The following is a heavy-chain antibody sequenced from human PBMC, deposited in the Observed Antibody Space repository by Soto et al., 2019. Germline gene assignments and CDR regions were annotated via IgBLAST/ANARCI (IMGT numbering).Heavy chain of an antibody. Sequence: SETLSLTCTVSGGSISSYYWSWIRQPPGKGLEWIGYIYYSGSTNYNPSLKSRVTISVDTSKNQFSLKLSSVTAADTAVYYCARHGCSSTSCYDGFRPESNWFDPWGQGTLVTVSS. CDR1: GGSISSYY. J-gene: IGHJ5*02. CDR2: IYYSGST. CDR3: ARHGCSSTSCYDGFRPESNWFDP. V-gene: IGHV4-59*08. D-gene: IGHD2-2*01.